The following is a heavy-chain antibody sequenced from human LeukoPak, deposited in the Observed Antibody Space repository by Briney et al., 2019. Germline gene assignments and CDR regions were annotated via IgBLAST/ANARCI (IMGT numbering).Heavy chain of an antibody. D-gene: IGHD6-6*01. CDR2: IYHSGST. V-gene: IGHV4-4*02. CDR1: GGSISSSNW. CDR3: ARARIAARPSPFDY. Sequence: SGTLSLTCAVSGGSISSSNWWSWVRQPPGKGLEWIGEIYHSGSTNYNPSLKSRVTISVDKSKNQFSLKLSSVTAADTAVYYCARARIAARPSPFDYWGQGTLVTVSS. J-gene: IGHJ4*02.